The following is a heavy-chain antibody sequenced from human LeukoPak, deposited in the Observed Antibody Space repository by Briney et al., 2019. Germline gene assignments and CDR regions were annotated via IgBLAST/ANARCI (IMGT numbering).Heavy chain of an antibody. V-gene: IGHV4-61*02. CDR3: ARDAGYCSSTSCYILHYYGMDV. CDR2: IYTSGST. J-gene: IGHJ6*02. CDR1: GGSISSGSYY. Sequence: SQTLSLTCTVSGGSISSGSYYWGWIRQPAGKGLEWIGRIYTSGSTNYNPSLKSRVTISVDTFKNQFSLKLSSVTAADTAVYYCARDAGYCSSTSCYILHYYGMDVWGQGTTVTVSS. D-gene: IGHD2-2*01.